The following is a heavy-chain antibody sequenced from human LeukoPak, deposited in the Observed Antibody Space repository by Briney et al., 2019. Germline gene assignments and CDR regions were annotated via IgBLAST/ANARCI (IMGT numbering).Heavy chain of an antibody. D-gene: IGHD3-22*01. V-gene: IGHV3-43*01. CDR3: AKGTGDYYDSSGDAFDI. Sequence: GGSLRLSRAASGFTFDDYTMHWVRQAPGKGLEWVSLISWDGGSTYYADSVKGRFTISRDNSKNSLYLQMNSLRTEDTALYYCAKGTGDYYDSSGDAFDIWGQGTMVTVSS. CDR1: GFTFDDYT. CDR2: ISWDGGST. J-gene: IGHJ3*02.